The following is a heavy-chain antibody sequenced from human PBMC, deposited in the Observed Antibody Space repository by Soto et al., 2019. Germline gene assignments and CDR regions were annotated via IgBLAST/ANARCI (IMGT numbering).Heavy chain of an antibody. Sequence: EVQLVESGGGLVQPGGSLRLSCAASGFTFSSYWMHWVRQAPGKGLVWVSRIKSDGSSTDYADSVKGRFTISRDNAKNTLLLQKNSRRVADTAVYYCARGEIPASKRVYWGQGTLVTVSS. V-gene: IGHV3-74*01. CDR2: IKSDGSST. J-gene: IGHJ4*02. D-gene: IGHD1-26*01. CDR3: ARGEIPASKRVY. CDR1: GFTFSSYW.